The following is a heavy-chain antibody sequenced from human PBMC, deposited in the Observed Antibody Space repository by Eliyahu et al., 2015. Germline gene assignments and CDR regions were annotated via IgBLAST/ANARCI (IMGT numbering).Heavy chain of an antibody. J-gene: IGHJ4*02. CDR3: ARGRLGFYGGWVHTGFYFDY. Sequence: QVQLQQWGAGLLKPSETLSLTCAXYGGSFSGYYWXWIRQPPGKGLEWIGEINHSGSTNYNPSLKSRVTISVDTSKNQFSLKLSSVTAADTAVYYCARGRLGFYGGWVHTGFYFDYWGQGTLVTVSS. CDR2: INHSGST. D-gene: IGHD4-23*01. CDR1: GGSFSGYY. V-gene: IGHV4-34*01.